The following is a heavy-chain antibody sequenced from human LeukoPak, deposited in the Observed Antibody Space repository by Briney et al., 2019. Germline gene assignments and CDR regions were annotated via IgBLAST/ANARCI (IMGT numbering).Heavy chain of an antibody. D-gene: IGHD4-23*01. Sequence: KPSETLSLTCTVSGGSISSYYWSWIRQPPGKGLEWIGYIYYSGSTNYNPSLKSRVTISVDTSKNQFSLKLSSVTAADTAVYYCARQSRYYGGNDYWGQGTTVTVSS. CDR2: IYYSGST. V-gene: IGHV4-59*08. CDR3: ARQSRYYGGNDY. CDR1: GGSISSYY. J-gene: IGHJ4*03.